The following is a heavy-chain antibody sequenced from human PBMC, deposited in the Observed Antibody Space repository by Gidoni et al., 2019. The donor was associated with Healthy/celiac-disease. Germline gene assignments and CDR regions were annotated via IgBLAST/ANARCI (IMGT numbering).Heavy chain of an antibody. CDR1: GYTFTSYY. CDR3: ARGVGSSLGYCSGGSCYSVLVI. V-gene: IGHV1-46*03. J-gene: IGHJ3*02. CDR2: INPSGGST. Sequence: QVQLVQSGAEVMKPGASVKVSCKASGYTFTSYYMHLLRQAPGQGLEWMGIINPSGGSTSYAQKFQGRVTMTRDTSTSTVYMELSSLRSEDTAVYYCARGVGSSLGYCSGGSCYSVLVIWGQGTMVTVSS. D-gene: IGHD2-15*01.